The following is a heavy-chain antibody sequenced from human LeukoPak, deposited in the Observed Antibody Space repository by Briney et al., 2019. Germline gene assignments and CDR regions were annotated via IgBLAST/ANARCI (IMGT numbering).Heavy chain of an antibody. V-gene: IGHV3-43D*03. CDR1: GFTFDDYA. Sequence: GGSLRLSCAASGFTFDDYAMHWVSHASGKGMEWVSPITWDGGSTHYADSVEGRFTISRDNRENSLYLQMNSLRPEDTALYYCAKDRAARGRGNYFYMDVWGKGTTVTVSS. CDR2: ITWDGGST. CDR3: AKDRAARGRGNYFYMDV. D-gene: IGHD2/OR15-2a*01. J-gene: IGHJ6*03.